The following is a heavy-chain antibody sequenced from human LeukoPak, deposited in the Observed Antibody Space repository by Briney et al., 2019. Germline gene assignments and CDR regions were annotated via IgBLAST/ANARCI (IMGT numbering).Heavy chain of an antibody. V-gene: IGHV1-46*01. Sequence: ASVKVSCKASGYTFTSYVMHWVGQAPGQGLEWRGIINPSGGSTSHAQKFQGRVTMTRDTSTSTVYMELSSLRSEDTAVYYCARGRYDFSEDYWGQGTLVTVSS. CDR1: GYTFTSYV. CDR3: ARGRYDFSEDY. CDR2: INPSGGST. D-gene: IGHD3-3*01. J-gene: IGHJ4*02.